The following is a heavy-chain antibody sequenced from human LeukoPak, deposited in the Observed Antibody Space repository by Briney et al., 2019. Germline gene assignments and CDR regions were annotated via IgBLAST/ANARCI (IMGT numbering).Heavy chain of an antibody. Sequence: ASVKVSCKASGYTFTGYYMHWVRQAPGQGLEWMGWINPNSGGTNYAQKFQGRVTMTRDTSISTAYMELSRLRSDDTAVYYCARDLSYSSSWAPFDHWGQGTLVTVSS. CDR1: GYTFTGYY. D-gene: IGHD6-13*01. V-gene: IGHV1-2*02. J-gene: IGHJ4*02. CDR3: ARDLSYSSSWAPFDH. CDR2: INPNSGGT.